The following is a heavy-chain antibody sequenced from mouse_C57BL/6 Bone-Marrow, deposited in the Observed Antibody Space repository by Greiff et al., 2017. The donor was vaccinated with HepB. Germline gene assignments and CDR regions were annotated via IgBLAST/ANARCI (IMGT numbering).Heavy chain of an antibody. V-gene: IGHV2-2*01. CDR1: GFSLTSYG. CDR3: ARNHYYYGSSSFAY. J-gene: IGHJ3*01. D-gene: IGHD1-1*01. Sequence: VQLVESGPGLVQPSQSLSITCTVSGFSLTSYGVHWVRQSPGKGLEWLGVIWSGGSTDYNAAFISRLSISKDNSKSQVFFKMNSLQADDTAIYYCARNHYYYGSSSFAYWGQGTLVTVSA. CDR2: IWSGGST.